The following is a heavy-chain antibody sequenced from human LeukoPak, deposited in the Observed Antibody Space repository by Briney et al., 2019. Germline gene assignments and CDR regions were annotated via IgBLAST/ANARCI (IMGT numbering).Heavy chain of an antibody. V-gene: IGHV3-7*01. D-gene: IGHD3-10*01. Sequence: PGGSLRLSCAASGFTFSSYAMSWVRQAPGKGLEWVANIKQDGSEKYYVDSVKGRFTISRDNAKNSLYLQMNSLRAEDTAVYYCARVSVFREFDYWGQGTLVTVSS. CDR3: ARVSVFREFDY. CDR2: IKQDGSEK. J-gene: IGHJ4*02. CDR1: GFTFSSYA.